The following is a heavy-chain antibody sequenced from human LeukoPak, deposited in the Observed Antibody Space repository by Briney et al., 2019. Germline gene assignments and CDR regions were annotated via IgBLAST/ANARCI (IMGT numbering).Heavy chain of an antibody. V-gene: IGHV4-31*11. CDR1: GGSISSGGYS. CDR3: ARGETVVTFDY. J-gene: IGHJ4*02. Sequence: SETLSLTCAVSGGSISSGGYSWSWIRQPPGKGLEWIGYIYYSGSTYYNPSLKSRVTISVDTSKNQFSLKLSSVTAADTAVYYCARGETVVTFDYWGQGTLVTVSS. D-gene: IGHD2-21*02. CDR2: IYYSGST.